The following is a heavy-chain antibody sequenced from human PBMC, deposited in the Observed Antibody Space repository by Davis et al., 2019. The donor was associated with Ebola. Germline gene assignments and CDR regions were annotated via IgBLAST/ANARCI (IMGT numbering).Heavy chain of an antibody. V-gene: IGHV3-11*06. CDR3: ARSPGVARFDY. CDR2: ISSSSSYT. Sequence: PGGSLRLSCAASGFTFSDYYMSWIRQAPGKGLEWVSYISSSSSYTNYADSVKGRFTISRDNAKNSLYLQMNSLRAEDTAVYYCARSPGVARFDYWGQGTLVTVSS. D-gene: IGHD3-3*01. CDR1: GFTFSDYY. J-gene: IGHJ4*02.